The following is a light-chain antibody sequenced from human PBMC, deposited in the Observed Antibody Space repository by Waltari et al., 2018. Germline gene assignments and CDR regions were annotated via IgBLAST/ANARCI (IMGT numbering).Light chain of an antibody. CDR1: QSVSSN. J-gene: IGKJ5*01. CDR2: DAS. V-gene: IGKV3-15*01. Sequence: VVLTQSPATLSVSPGESAIISCRASQSVSSNLAWYKQKPGQAPRLLIYDASTRASSIPARFRGSGSGTEFTLTINSLQSEDSATYYCQQYNRWPPITFGQGTRLDIK. CDR3: QQYNRWPPIT.